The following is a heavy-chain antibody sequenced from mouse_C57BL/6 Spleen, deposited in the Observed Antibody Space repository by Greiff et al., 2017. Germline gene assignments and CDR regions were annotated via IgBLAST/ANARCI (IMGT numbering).Heavy chain of an antibody. V-gene: IGHV1-31*01. CDR2: IYPYNGVS. J-gene: IGHJ2*01. Sequence: VHVKQSGPELVKPGASVKISCKASGYSFTGYYMHWVKQSHGNILDWIGYIYPYNGVSSSNQKFKGKATLTVDKSSSTAYMELRSLTSEDSADYYCAGSPFAHYFDYWGQGTTLTVSS. CDR1: GYSFTGYY. CDR3: AGSPFAHYFDY.